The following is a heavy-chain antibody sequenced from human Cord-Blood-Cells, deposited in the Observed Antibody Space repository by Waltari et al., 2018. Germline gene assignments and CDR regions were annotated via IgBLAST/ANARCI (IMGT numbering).Heavy chain of an antibody. D-gene: IGHD2-21*01. CDR3: VRGQEVGYCGGDCYSFDI. CDR1: GYTFTGYY. Sequence: QVQLVQSGAEVKKPGASVKVSCKASGYTFTGYYMHWVRQSPGQGLEWMGWINPNSGGTNYAQKFQGWVTMTRDTSISTAYMELSRLRSDDTAVYYCVRGQEVGYCGGDCYSFDIWGQGTMVTVSS. J-gene: IGHJ3*02. CDR2: INPNSGGT. V-gene: IGHV1-2*04.